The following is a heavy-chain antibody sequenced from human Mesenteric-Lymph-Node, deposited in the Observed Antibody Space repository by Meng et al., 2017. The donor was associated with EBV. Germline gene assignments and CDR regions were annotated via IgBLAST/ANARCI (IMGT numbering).Heavy chain of an antibody. J-gene: IGHJ5*02. CDR2: IYYSGNT. V-gene: IGHV4-61*01. D-gene: IGHD2-15*01. CDR3: ARDWGVVGWFDP. CDR1: GGSVSSGSYY. Sequence: QVQRQESGPGLVKPSATLSRSCTVSGGSVSSGSYYWSWIRQPPGKGLEWNGYIYYSGNTKYNPSLKSRVTISVDTSKNQFSLKLGSVTAADKAVYYCARDWGVVGWFDPWGQGTLVTVSS.